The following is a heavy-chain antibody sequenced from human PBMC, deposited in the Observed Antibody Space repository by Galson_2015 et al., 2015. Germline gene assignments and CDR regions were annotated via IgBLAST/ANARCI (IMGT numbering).Heavy chain of an antibody. CDR3: ARDRIGSTWYDSYSGDFDY. Sequence: SLRLSCAASGFTFSSYDMNWVRQAPGKGLEWISYISSGGTTIYYADSVKGRFTISRDNAKNSLYLQMNSLRAEDTAVYYCARDRIGSTWYDSYSGDFDYWGQGTLVTVSS. J-gene: IGHJ4*02. D-gene: IGHD6-13*01. CDR1: GFTFSSYD. V-gene: IGHV3-48*03. CDR2: ISSGGTTI.